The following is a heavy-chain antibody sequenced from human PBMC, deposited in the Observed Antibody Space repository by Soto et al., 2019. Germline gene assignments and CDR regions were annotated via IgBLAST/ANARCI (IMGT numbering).Heavy chain of an antibody. CDR1: GFTFSSYS. J-gene: IGHJ4*02. V-gene: IGHV3-48*02. CDR3: ATLTRRDSSGNNRLFDY. Sequence: EVQLVESGGGLVKPGGSLRLSCAASGFTFSSYSMNWVRQAPGKGLEWVSYITSSSSTIYYADTVKGRFTISRDNAKNSLYMQMNSLRDEDTAVYYCATLTRRDSSGNNRLFDYWGQGTLVTVSS. CDR2: ITSSSSTI. D-gene: IGHD3-22*01.